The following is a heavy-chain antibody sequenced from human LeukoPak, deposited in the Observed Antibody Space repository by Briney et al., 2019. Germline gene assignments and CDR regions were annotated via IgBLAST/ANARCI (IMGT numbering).Heavy chain of an antibody. V-gene: IGHV3-30*18. D-gene: IGHD5-18*01. CDR2: ISYDGSNK. CDR1: GFTFSSYG. CDR3: AKGHSHVDTAMVLGY. J-gene: IGHJ4*02. Sequence: GRSLRLSCAASGFTFSSYGMHRVRQAPGKGLEWVAVISYDGSNKYYADSVKGRFTISRDNSKNTLYLQMNSLRAEDTAVYYCAKGHSHVDTAMVLGYWGQGTLVTVSS.